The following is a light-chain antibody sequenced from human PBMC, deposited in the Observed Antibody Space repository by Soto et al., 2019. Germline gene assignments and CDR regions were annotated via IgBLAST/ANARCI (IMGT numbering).Light chain of an antibody. CDR1: RSNIGVNH. J-gene: IGLJ2*01. Sequence: QAVVTQPPSASETPGQSVTISCSGSRSNIGVNHVYWYQQLSGTAPKLLIYRDNQRPSGVPDRFSGAKSGTSASLAISGLRSEDEADYYCAAWDDRLYAVLFGGGTKVTVL. V-gene: IGLV1-47*01. CDR3: AAWDDRLYAVL. CDR2: RDN.